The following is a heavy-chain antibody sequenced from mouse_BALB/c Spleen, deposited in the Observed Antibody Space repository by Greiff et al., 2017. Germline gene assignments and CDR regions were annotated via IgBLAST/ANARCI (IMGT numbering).Heavy chain of an antibody. Sequence: QVQLKESGAELVRPGVSVKISCKGSGYTFTDYAMHWVKQSHAKSLEWIGVISTYYGDASYNQKFKGKATMTVDKSSSTAYMELARLTSEDSAIYYCARGNYGTAMDYWGQGTSVTVSS. CDR3: ARGNYGTAMDY. CDR2: ISTYYGDA. D-gene: IGHD1-1*01. J-gene: IGHJ4*01. CDR1: GYTFTDYA. V-gene: IGHV1S137*01.